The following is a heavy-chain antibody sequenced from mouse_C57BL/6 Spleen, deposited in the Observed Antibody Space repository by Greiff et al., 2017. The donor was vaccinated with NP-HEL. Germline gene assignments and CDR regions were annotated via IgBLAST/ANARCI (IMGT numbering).Heavy chain of an antibody. V-gene: IGHV3-1*01. CDR2: ISYSGST. CDR1: GYSITSGYD. Sequence: DVQLQESGPGMVKPSQSLSLTCTVTGYSITSGYDWHWIRHFPGNKLEWMGYISYSGSTNYNPSLKSRISITHDTSKNHFFLKLNSVTTEDTATYYCASSDYGSSPRDYAMDYWGQGTSVTVSS. CDR3: ASSDYGSSPRDYAMDY. D-gene: IGHD1-1*01. J-gene: IGHJ4*01.